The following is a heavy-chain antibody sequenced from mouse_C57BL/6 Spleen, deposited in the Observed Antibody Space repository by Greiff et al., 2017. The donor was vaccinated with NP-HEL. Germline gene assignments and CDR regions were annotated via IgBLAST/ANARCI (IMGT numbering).Heavy chain of an antibody. CDR3: ARDGDDYAMDY. CDR2: SRNKANDYTT. V-gene: IGHV7-1*01. J-gene: IGHJ4*01. CDR1: GFTFSDFY. Sequence: EVQVVESGGGLVQSGRSLRLSCATSGFTFSDFYMEWVRQAPGKGLEWIAASRNKANDYTTEYSASVKGRFIVSRDTSQSILYLQMNALRAEDTAIYYCARDGDDYAMDYWGQGTSVTVSS.